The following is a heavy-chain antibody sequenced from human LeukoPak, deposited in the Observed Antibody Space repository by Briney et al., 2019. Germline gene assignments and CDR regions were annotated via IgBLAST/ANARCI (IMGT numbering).Heavy chain of an antibody. V-gene: IGHV4-4*07. J-gene: IGHJ4*02. CDR2: IYTSGST. D-gene: IGHD7-27*01. Sequence: SETLSLTCTVSGGSISSYYWSWIRQPAGKGLEWIGRIYTSGSTNYNPSLKSRVTMSVDTSKNQFSLKLSSVTAADTAVYYCASRFLGNWGLYQYYFDYWGQGTLVTVSS. CDR3: ASRFLGNWGLYQYYFDY. CDR1: GGSISSYY.